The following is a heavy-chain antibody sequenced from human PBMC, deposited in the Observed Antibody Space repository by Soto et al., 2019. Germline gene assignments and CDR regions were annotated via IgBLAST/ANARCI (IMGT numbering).Heavy chain of an antibody. CDR2: IYHSGST. D-gene: IGHD2-2*01. CDR1: GGSISSGGYS. CDR3: ARVPDR. Sequence: TLSLTCAVSGGSISSGGYSWSWIRQPPGKGLEWIGYIYHSGSTYYNPSLKSRVTISVDRSKNQFSLKLSSVTAADTAVYYCARVPDRLGQGTLVTVPS. V-gene: IGHV4-30-2*01. J-gene: IGHJ5*02.